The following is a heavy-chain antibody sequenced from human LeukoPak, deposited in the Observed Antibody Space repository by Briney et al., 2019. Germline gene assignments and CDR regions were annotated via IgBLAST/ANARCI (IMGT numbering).Heavy chain of an antibody. V-gene: IGHV4-34*01. CDR3: ARGKRGSYRVVYYYYMDV. CDR1: GGSFSGYY. J-gene: IGHJ6*03. Sequence: SETLSLXCAVYGGSFSGYYWSWIRRPPGKGLESIGEINHSGSTNYNPSLKSRVTISVDTSKNQFSLKLSSVTAADTAVYYCARGKRGSYRVVYYYYMDVWGKGTTVTVSS. D-gene: IGHD3-16*02. CDR2: INHSGST.